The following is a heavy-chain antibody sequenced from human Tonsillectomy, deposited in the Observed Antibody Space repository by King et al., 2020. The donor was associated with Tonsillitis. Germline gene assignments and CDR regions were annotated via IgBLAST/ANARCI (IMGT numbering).Heavy chain of an antibody. V-gene: IGHV4-34*01. CDR1: GGSFGTDY. CDR3: ARGWTPFYFDY. D-gene: IGHD1-1*01. Sequence: VQLQQWGAGLLKPSETLSLSCAVYGGSFGTDYWNWIRQPPGKGLEWIATINHSGATNFNPSLKSRVTLSIDASRNHFSLNLTSVTAADTAVYYCARGWTPFYFDYWGPGTLVAVSS. CDR2: INHSGAT. J-gene: IGHJ4*02.